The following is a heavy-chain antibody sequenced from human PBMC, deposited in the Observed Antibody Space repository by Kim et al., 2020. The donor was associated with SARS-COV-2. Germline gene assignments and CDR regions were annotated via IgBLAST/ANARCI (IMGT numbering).Heavy chain of an antibody. CDR1: GFTFSSYG. CDR2: ISYDGSNK. J-gene: IGHJ4*02. Sequence: GGSLRLSCAASGFTFSSYGMHWVRQAPGKGLEWVAVISYDGSNKYYADSVKGRFTISRDNSKNTLYLQMNSLRAEDTAVYYCAKDVVLLWFGEINYFDYWGQGTLVTVSS. CDR3: AKDVVLLWFGEINYFDY. D-gene: IGHD3-10*01. V-gene: IGHV3-30*18.